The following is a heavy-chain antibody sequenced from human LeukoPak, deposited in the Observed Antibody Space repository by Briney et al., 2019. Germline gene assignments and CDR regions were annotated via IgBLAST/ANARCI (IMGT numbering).Heavy chain of an antibody. J-gene: IGHJ4*02. V-gene: IGHV1-2*02. CDR2: ISPNSGDT. D-gene: IGHD3-10*01. Sequence: ASVKVSCKASGYTFTGYYIHWVRQAPGQGLEWMGWISPNSGDTDYAQEFQGRVTMTRDTSISTAYMELTTLRSDDTAVYYCARGRSVDYYGSGSYYNPLHYWGQGTLVTVSS. CDR3: ARGRSVDYYGSGSYYNPLHY. CDR1: GYTFTGYY.